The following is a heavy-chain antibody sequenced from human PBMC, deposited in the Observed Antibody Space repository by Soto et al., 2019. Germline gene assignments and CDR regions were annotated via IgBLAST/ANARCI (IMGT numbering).Heavy chain of an antibody. CDR3: ARGRRYYGSGSQSFDY. CDR2: IKQDGSET. CDR1: GFAFSSYW. D-gene: IGHD3-10*01. V-gene: IGHV3-7*01. J-gene: IGHJ4*02. Sequence: GGSLRLSCAASGFAFSSYWLSWVRQAPGKGLEWVANIKQDGSETHYVDSVKGRFTISRDNAKNSLYVQMNSLRAEDTAVYYCARGRRYYGSGSQSFDYWGRGTLVTVSS.